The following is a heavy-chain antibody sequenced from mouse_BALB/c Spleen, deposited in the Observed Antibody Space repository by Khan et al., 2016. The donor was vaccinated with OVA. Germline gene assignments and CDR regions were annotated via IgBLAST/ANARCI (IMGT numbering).Heavy chain of an antibody. CDR2: ISYSGST. V-gene: IGHV3-2*02. J-gene: IGHJ2*01. D-gene: IGHD1-2*01. CDR3: ARTARIKY. CDR1: GYSITSGYG. Sequence: EVELVESGPGLVKPSQSLSLTCTVTGYSITSGYGWNWIRQFPGNKLEWIGYISYSGSTNYNPSLKSRISITRDTSKNQFFLQLNSVTTEDTATYYCARTARIKYWGQGTTLTGSS.